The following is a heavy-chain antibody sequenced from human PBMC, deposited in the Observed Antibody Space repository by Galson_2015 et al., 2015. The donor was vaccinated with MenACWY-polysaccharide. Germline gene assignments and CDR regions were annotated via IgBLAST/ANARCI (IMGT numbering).Heavy chain of an antibody. V-gene: IGHV3-7*01. CDR2: IKKDGSEK. J-gene: IGHJ6*02. Sequence: LRLFCAASGFTFSSYWMTWVRQAPEKGLEWVANIKKDGSEKYYVDSVKGRFTISRDNSKNSLYLQMHSLRAEDTAVYSCARGHYGMDVWGQGTTVTVSS. CDR3: ARGHYGMDV. CDR1: GFTFSSYW.